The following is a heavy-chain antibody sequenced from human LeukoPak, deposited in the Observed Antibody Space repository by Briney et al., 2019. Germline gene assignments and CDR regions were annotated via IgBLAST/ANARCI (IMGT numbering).Heavy chain of an antibody. CDR2: IKSDGSMT. CDR3: ASQVVGAAFDP. V-gene: IGHV3-74*01. CDR1: GFTFSGYW. D-gene: IGHD2-15*01. Sequence: PGGSLRLSCVAYGFTFSGYWMHWVSQPPGKGLVWVSRIKSDGSMTNHADSVKGRFTISRDNAKNTLYLQMNSLRAEDTAVYYCASQVVGAAFDPWGQGTLVTVSS. J-gene: IGHJ5*02.